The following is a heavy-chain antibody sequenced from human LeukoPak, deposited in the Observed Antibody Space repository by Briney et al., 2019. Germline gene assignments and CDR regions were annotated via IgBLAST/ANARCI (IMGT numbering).Heavy chain of an antibody. CDR2: IYYSGST. CDR1: GGSISSGDYY. J-gene: IGHJ4*02. CDR3: ARDHYYGSGSKN. Sequence: SETLSLTCTVSGGSISSGDYYWSWIRQPPGKGLEWIGYIYYSGSTYYNPSLKSRVTISVDTSKNQFSLKLSSVTAADTAVYYCARDHYYGSGSKNWGQGTLVTVSS. D-gene: IGHD3-10*01. V-gene: IGHV4-30-4*01.